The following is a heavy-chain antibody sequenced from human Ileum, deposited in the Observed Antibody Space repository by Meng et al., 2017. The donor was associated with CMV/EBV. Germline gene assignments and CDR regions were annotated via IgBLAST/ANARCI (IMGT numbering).Heavy chain of an antibody. CDR1: GGSLTSYY. CDR3: ARAAARGVPVDL. D-gene: IGHD3-10*01. Sequence: QFQRPDPGPRPRQLSGTLSLTCTVPGGSLTSYYWTWIRQPAGKGLEWIGRIHPTGTTDDNPSLRSRVSMSLDKSKNQFSLKLTSVTAADTAVYYCARAAARGVPVDLWGQGTLVTVSS. V-gene: IGHV4-4*07. CDR2: IHPTGTT. J-gene: IGHJ5*02.